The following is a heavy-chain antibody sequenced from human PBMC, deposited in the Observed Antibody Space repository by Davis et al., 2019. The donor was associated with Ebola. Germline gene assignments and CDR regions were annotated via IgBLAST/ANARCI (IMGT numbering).Heavy chain of an antibody. J-gene: IGHJ5*02. CDR3: AREAGVTIFGVVINLRWFDP. CDR2: ISGSGGST. CDR1: VITFSSYA. D-gene: IGHD3-3*01. Sequence: GGSLRLSCTDSVITFSSYAMTWVRQAPGKGLEWVSAISGSGGSTYYADSVKGRFTIPRDNSKKTLYLQMNSLRAEDTAVYYCAREAGVTIFGVVINLRWFDPWGQGTLVTVSS. V-gene: IGHV3-23*01.